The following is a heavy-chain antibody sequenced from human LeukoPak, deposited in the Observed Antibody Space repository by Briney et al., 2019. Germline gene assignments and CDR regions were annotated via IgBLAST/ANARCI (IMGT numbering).Heavy chain of an antibody. V-gene: IGHV4-59*01. CDR3: TTGSIAYYYMDV. CDR1: GGSISSDY. D-gene: IGHD3-10*01. J-gene: IGHJ6*03. CDR2: IYYSGST. Sequence: SETLPLTCTVSGGSISSDYWSWIRQPPGKGLEWIGNIYYSGSTNYHPSLKSRVTISVDTSKNQFSLKLSSVTAADTAVYYCTTGSIAYYYMDVWGKGTTVTISS.